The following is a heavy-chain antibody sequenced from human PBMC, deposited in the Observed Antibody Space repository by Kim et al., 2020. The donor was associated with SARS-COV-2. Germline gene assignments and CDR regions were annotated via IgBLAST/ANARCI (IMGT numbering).Heavy chain of an antibody. Sequence: YAQKFQGRVPITADESTSTAYMELSSLRSEDTAVYYCAGEMAAAGTGFDYWGQGTLVTVSS. D-gene: IGHD6-13*01. CDR3: AGEMAAAGTGFDY. J-gene: IGHJ4*02. V-gene: IGHV1-69*01.